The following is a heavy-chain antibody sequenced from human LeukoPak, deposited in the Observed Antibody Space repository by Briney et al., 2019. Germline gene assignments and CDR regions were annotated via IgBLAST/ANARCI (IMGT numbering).Heavy chain of an antibody. Sequence: ASVKVSCKASGGTFSSYAISWVRQASGQGLEWMGGIIPIFGTANYAQKFQGRVTITADESTSTAYMELSSLRSEDTAVYYCARGYFYDSSGYSFDYWGQGTLVTVSS. D-gene: IGHD3-22*01. V-gene: IGHV1-69*13. CDR1: GGTFSSYA. CDR2: IIPIFGTA. CDR3: ARGYFYDSSGYSFDY. J-gene: IGHJ4*02.